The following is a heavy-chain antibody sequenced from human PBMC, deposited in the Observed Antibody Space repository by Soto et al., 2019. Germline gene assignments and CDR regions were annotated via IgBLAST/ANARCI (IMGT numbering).Heavy chain of an antibody. J-gene: IGHJ4*02. Sequence: GGSLRLSCAASGFTFSKYGMHWVRQAPGKGLEWVALIWNDGIRKVYVDSVKGRFTISRDNSKNTLDLQMNNLRDEDTAVYYCARDDDNDANAIDYWGPGTLVTVSS. CDR2: IWNDGIRK. CDR3: ARDDDNDANAIDY. CDR1: GFTFSKYG. V-gene: IGHV3-33*01.